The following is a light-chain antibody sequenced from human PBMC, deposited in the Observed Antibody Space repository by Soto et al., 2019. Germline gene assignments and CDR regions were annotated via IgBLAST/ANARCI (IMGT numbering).Light chain of an antibody. CDR2: EVT. V-gene: IGLV2-14*01. CDR3: NTYTRSTKYV. Sequence: QSVLTQPASVSGSPGQSITVSCTGTSSDVGAYDYVSWYQHHPGKAPKLIIYEVTNRPSGVSNRFSGSKTGNTASLTISGPQAEDEADYYGNTYTRSTKYVFGTGTNVTVL. J-gene: IGLJ1*01. CDR1: SSDVGAYDY.